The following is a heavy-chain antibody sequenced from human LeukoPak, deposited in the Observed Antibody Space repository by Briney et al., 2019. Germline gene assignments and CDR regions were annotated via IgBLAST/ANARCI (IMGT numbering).Heavy chain of an antibody. CDR2: ITGSGDNT. CDR1: GFTFSSYA. CDR3: AKDPVSLFGVVIMAGGYFDY. J-gene: IGHJ4*02. V-gene: IGHV3-23*01. Sequence: GGSLRLSCAASGFTFSSYAINWVRQAPGKGLEWVSAITGSGDNTYYADSVKGRFTVSRDNSKNTLYLQMNSLRAGDTAVYYCAKDPVSLFGVVIMAGGYFDYWGQGTLVTVSS. D-gene: IGHD3-3*01.